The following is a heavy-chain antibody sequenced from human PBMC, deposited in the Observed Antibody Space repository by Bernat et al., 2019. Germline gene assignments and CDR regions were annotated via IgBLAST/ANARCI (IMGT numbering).Heavy chain of an antibody. CDR1: GYTFTGYY. CDR2: INPNSGGT. CDR3: ARGSNYDFWSGYSYDAFDI. D-gene: IGHD3-3*01. J-gene: IGHJ3*02. V-gene: IGHV1-2*04. Sequence: QVQLVQSGAEVKKPGASVKVSCKASGYTFTGYYMHWVRQAPGQGLEWMGWINPNSGGTNYAQKFQGWVTMTRDTSSSTAYMELSRLRSDDTAVYYWARGSNYDFWSGYSYDAFDIWGQGTMVTVSS.